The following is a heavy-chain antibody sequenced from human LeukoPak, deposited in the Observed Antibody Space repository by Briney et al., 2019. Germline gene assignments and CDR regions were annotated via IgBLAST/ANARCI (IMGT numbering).Heavy chain of an antibody. J-gene: IGHJ4*02. V-gene: IGHV4-34*01. CDR3: ARGRRWTVPYFDY. CDR2: INHSGST. D-gene: IGHD4-17*01. CDR1: GGSFSGYY. Sequence: SETLSLTCAVDGGSFSGYYWSWIRQPPGKGLEWIGEINHSGSTNYNPSLKSRVTISVDTSKNQFSLKLSSVTAADTAVYYCARGRRWTVPYFDYWGQGTLVTVSS.